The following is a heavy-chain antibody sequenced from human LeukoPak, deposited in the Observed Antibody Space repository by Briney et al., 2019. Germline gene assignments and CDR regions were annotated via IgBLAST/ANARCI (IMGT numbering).Heavy chain of an antibody. V-gene: IGHV3-7*05. D-gene: IGHD3-10*01. CDR1: GFTFSTYW. Sequence: PGESLRLSCAASGFTFSTYWMTWVRQAPGKGLEWVANTKQHGSEKYYVDSVKGRFTISRDNAKSSLYLQMNSLRADDTAVYYCAREGRESQGFDYWGQGILVTVSS. J-gene: IGHJ4*02. CDR3: AREGRESQGFDY. CDR2: TKQHGSEK.